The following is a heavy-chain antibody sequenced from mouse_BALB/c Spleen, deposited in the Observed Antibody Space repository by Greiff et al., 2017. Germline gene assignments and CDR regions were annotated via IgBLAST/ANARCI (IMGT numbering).Heavy chain of an antibody. Sequence: EVKLMESGPGLVKPSQSLSLTCTVTGYSITSDYAWNWIRQFPGNKLEWMGYISYSGSTSYNPSLKSRISITRDTSKNQFFLQLNSVTTEDTATYYCARASTVGMGAYFDYWGQGTTLTVSS. CDR3: ARASTVGMGAYFDY. CDR1: GYSITSDYA. J-gene: IGHJ2*01. V-gene: IGHV3-2*02. CDR2: ISYSGST. D-gene: IGHD1-1*01.